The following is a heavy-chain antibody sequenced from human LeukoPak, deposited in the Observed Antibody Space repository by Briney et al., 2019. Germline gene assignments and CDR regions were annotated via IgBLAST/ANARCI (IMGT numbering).Heavy chain of an antibody. CDR1: GFTFSSYG. CDR2: ISYDGSNK. CDR3: AKDNGDYVWYFDY. D-gene: IGHD4-17*01. Sequence: GGSLRLSCAASGFTFSSYGMHWVRQAPGKGLEWVAVISYDGSNKYYADSVKGRFTISRDNSKNTLYLQMNSLRAEDTAVYYCAKDNGDYVWYFDYWGQGTLVTVSS. V-gene: IGHV3-30*18. J-gene: IGHJ4*02.